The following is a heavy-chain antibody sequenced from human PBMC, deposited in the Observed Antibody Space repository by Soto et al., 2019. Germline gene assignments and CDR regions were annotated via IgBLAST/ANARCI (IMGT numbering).Heavy chain of an antibody. Sequence: QVHLVQSGAEVKKPGASVKVSCKASGYTFTSYGITWVRQDPGQGLVWMGWTSAHNGNTDYAQQLQGRVIVTRDTSTSTAYMELRCLISDDPAVYYCARGRYGDYWGQGALVTVSS. CDR1: GYTFTSYG. J-gene: IGHJ4*02. CDR2: TSAHNGNT. CDR3: ARGRYGDY. D-gene: IGHD1-1*01. V-gene: IGHV1-18*01.